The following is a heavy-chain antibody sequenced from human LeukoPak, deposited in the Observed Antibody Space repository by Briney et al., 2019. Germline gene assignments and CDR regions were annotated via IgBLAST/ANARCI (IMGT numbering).Heavy chain of an antibody. J-gene: IGHJ6*02. Sequence: SETLLLTCMLPFGFMSSYSWSSILQPPGKGLHSIGYIDYSVSTHFIPSPKSRVTISVETCKNQFSLKLSSVTAADSAVYYCARVDGDSSGYYYSYYYGMDVWGQGSKVTVSS. CDR3: ARVDGDSSGYYYSYYYGMDV. CDR1: FGFMSSYS. D-gene: IGHD3-22*01. CDR2: IDYSVST. V-gene: IGHV4-59*01.